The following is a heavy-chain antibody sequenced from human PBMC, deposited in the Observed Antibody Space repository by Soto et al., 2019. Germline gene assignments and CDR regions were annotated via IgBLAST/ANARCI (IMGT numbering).Heavy chain of an antibody. CDR2: IWYDGSNK. J-gene: IGHJ6*02. CDR1: GFTFSSYG. D-gene: IGHD1-26*01. V-gene: IGHV3-33*01. CDR3: ARDQRWELRSYYYYGMDV. Sequence: QVQLVESGGGVVQPGRSLRLSCAASGFTFSSYGMHWVRQAPGKGLEWVAVIWYDGSNKYYADSVKGRFTISRDNSKNSLYLQMNSLRDEDTAVYYCARDQRWELRSYYYYGMDVWGQGTTVTVSS.